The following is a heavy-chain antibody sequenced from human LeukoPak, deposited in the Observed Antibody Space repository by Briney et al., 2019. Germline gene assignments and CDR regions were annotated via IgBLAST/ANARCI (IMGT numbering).Heavy chain of an antibody. Sequence: SETLSLTCTVSGGSISSGSYYWSWIRQPAGKGLEWIGRIYTGGSTNYNPSLKSRVTISVDTSKNQFSLKLSSVTAADTAVYYCARVTYYYDDWGQGTLVTVSS. CDR1: GGSISSGSYY. CDR3: ARVTYYYDD. V-gene: IGHV4-61*02. CDR2: IYTGGST. J-gene: IGHJ4*02.